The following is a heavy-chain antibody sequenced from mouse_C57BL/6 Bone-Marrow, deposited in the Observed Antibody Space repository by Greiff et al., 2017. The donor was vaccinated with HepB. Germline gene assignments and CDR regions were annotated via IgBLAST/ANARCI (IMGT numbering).Heavy chain of an antibody. CDR2: INPNNGGT. D-gene: IGHD2-1*01. V-gene: IGHV1-18*01. Sequence: VQLQQSGPELVKPGASVKIPCKASGYTFTDYNMDWVKQSHGKSLEWIGDINPNNGGTIYNQKFKGKATLTVDKSSSTAYMELRSLTSEDTAVYCCARSGGNYRYYAMDYWGQGTSVTVSS. J-gene: IGHJ4*01. CDR3: ARSGGNYRYYAMDY. CDR1: GYTFTDYN.